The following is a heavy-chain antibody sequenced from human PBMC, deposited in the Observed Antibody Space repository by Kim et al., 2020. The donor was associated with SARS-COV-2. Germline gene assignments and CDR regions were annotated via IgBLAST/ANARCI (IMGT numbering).Heavy chain of an antibody. J-gene: IGHJ4*02. CDR3: TKYYYDSSGYYDMMVY. CDR1: GFTFSNAW. V-gene: IGHV3-15*01. Sequence: GGSLRLSCAASGFTFSNAWMSWVRQAPGKGLEWVGRSKSKTDGGTTDYAAPVKGRFTISRDDSKNTLYLQMNSLKTEDTAVYYCTKYYYDSSGYYDMMVYWGQGTLVTVSS. CDR2: SKSKTDGGTT. D-gene: IGHD3-22*01.